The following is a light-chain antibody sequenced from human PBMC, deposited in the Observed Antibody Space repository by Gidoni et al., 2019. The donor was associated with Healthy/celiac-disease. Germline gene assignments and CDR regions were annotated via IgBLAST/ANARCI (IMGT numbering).Light chain of an antibody. Sequence: DIVLTQPPAPLVVPLGERAPINCKSSQSVLYSSNNNNYLAWYQQKPGQPPKLLIYWASTRESGVPDRFSGSGSGTDFTLTISSLQAEDVAVYYCQQYYSTPWTFGQGTKVEIK. CDR1: QSVLYSSNNNNY. CDR2: WAS. V-gene: IGKV4-1*01. J-gene: IGKJ1*01. CDR3: QQYYSTPWT.